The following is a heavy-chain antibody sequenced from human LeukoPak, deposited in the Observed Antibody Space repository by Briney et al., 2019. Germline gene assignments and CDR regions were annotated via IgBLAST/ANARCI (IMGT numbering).Heavy chain of an antibody. CDR1: GFTFSSYS. Sequence: GGSLRLSCAASGFTFSSYSMTWVRQAPGKGLEWVSYISSSSSTIYYADSVKGRFTISRDNAKNSLYLQMNSLRAEDTAVYYCARDPRGGPYYYYGMDVWGQGTTVTVSS. V-gene: IGHV3-48*01. CDR3: ARDPRGGPYYYYGMDV. CDR2: ISSSSSTI. J-gene: IGHJ6*02.